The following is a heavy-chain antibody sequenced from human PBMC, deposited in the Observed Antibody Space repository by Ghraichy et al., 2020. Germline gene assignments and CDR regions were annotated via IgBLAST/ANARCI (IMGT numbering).Heavy chain of an antibody. V-gene: IGHV3-53*01. D-gene: IGHD3-22*01. Sequence: SCAASGFIVSANYMSWVRQAPGKGPEWASIIYSDGSTYYADSVKGRFTVSRDNSKNTLYLQMNSLRAEDTAVYYCARVRDTRGYYYGAFDVWGQGTMVTVSS. J-gene: IGHJ3*01. CDR1: GFIVSANY. CDR3: ARVRDTRGYYYGAFDV. CDR2: IYSDGST.